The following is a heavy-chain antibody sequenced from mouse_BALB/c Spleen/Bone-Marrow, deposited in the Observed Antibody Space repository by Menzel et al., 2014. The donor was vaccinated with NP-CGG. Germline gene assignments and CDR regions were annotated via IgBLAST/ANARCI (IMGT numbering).Heavy chain of an antibody. V-gene: IGHV5-9-3*01. CDR3: ARPRMITTSFDV. CDR1: GLTFSTYA. Sequence: EVKLMESGGGLVKPGGSLKLSCAASGLTFSTYAMSWVRQTPEKRLEWVATINSGGTYIYYADSVKGRFTISRDNAKNTLYLQMSSLRSEDTAMFYCARPRMITTSFDVWGAGTTVTVSS. CDR2: INSGGTYI. J-gene: IGHJ1*01. D-gene: IGHD2-4*01.